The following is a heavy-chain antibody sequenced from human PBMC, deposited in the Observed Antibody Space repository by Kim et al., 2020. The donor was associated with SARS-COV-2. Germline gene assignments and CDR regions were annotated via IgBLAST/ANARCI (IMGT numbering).Heavy chain of an antibody. J-gene: IGHJ4*02. CDR3: ARRSDSYWSYFED. V-gene: IGHV3-23*01. D-gene: IGHD2-8*02. Sequence: GGSLRLSCAASGFTFSNFAMNWVRQAPGKGLEWVSTIGNGDVATHYADSVKGRFTISRDNSKSTLFLQMNSLRVEDTAVYFCARRSDSYWSYFEDWGQGTLVTVSS. CDR1: GFTFSNFA. CDR2: IGNGDVAT.